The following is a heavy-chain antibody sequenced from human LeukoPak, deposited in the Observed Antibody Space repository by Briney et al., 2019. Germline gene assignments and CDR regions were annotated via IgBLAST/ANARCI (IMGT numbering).Heavy chain of an antibody. Sequence: GGSLRLSCAASGFTFSSYAMSWVRQAPGKGLEWVSATSGSGGSTYYADSVKGRFTISRDNSKNTLYLQMNSLRAEDTAVYYCAKASMVRGVIISGVFDYWGQGTLVTVSS. CDR1: GFTFSSYA. V-gene: IGHV3-23*01. CDR3: AKASMVRGVIISGVFDY. CDR2: TSGSGGST. D-gene: IGHD3-10*01. J-gene: IGHJ4*02.